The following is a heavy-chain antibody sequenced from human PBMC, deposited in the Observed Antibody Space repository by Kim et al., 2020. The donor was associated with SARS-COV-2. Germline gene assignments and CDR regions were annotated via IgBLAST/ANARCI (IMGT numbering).Heavy chain of an antibody. CDR2: GYYTGTT. D-gene: IGHD3-9*01. Sequence: SETLSLTCTVSGDSIRSYYWSWIRRPPGKRLEWIGYGYYTGTTNYNPSLERRVTISVDTSKNQISLKLSSVTATDTAVYYCARRAMTGYYDYWGPGTLVTVSS. J-gene: IGHJ4*02. V-gene: IGHV4-59*01. CDR3: ARRAMTGYYDY. CDR1: GDSIRSYY.